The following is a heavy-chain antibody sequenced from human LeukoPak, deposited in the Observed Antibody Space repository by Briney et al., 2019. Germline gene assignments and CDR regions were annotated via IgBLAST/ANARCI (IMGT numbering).Heavy chain of an antibody. J-gene: IGHJ4*02. CDR1: GDSISSNEW. Sequence: PSETLSLTCSVSGDSISSNEWWSWVRQPPGKGLEWIGEVFHSGSTNFNPSLKGRVTISIDKSKNQFSLEVTSVTAADTAIYYCARDLAVAGTNYFDFWGQGVLVTVSS. CDR2: VFHSGST. V-gene: IGHV4-4*02. CDR3: ARDLAVAGTNYFDF. D-gene: IGHD6-19*01.